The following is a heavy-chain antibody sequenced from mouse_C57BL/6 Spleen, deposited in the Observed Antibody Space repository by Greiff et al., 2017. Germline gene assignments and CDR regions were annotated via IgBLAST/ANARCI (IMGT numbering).Heavy chain of an antibody. CDR1: GYTFTDYY. V-gene: IGHV1-76*01. Sequence: QVQLQQPGAELVRPGASVKLSCKASGYTFTDYYINWVKQRPGQGLEWIARIYPGSGNTYYNEKFKGKATLTAEKSSSTAYMQLSSLTSEDSAVYFCARTRRGSSYAMDYWGQGTSVTVSS. D-gene: IGHD1-1*01. J-gene: IGHJ4*01. CDR2: IYPGSGNT. CDR3: ARTRRGSSYAMDY.